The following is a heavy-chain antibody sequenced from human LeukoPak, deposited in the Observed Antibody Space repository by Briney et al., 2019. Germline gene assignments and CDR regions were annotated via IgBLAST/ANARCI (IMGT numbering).Heavy chain of an antibody. V-gene: IGHV4-4*09. J-gene: IGHJ3*02. Sequence: SETLSLTCTVSGGSISSYYWSWIRQPPGKGLEWIGYIYTSGSTNYNPSLKSRVTISIDTSKNQFSLKLSSVTAADTAVYYCARPSGSYYRDAFDIWGQGTMVTVSS. CDR1: GGSISSYY. CDR2: IYTSGST. CDR3: ARPSGSYYRDAFDI. D-gene: IGHD1-26*01.